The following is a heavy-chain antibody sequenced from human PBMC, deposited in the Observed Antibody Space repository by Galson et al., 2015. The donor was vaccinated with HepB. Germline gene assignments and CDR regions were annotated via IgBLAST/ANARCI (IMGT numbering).Heavy chain of an antibody. CDR1: GFTFSAYA. CDR3: AREEYGSGWYGSVMGNWFDP. Sequence: SLRLSCAASGFTFSAYALHWVRQAPGRGLEWVAGISNDGSSKYYADSVKGRFTISRDNSRNTIYLHMNSLRVEDTAIYYCAREEYGSGWYGSVMGNWFDPWGQGTLVTVSS. D-gene: IGHD6-19*01. V-gene: IGHV3-30*04. J-gene: IGHJ5*02. CDR2: ISNDGSSK.